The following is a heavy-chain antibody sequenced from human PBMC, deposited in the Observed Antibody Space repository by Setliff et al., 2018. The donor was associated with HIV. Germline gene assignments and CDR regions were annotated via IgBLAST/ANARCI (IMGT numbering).Heavy chain of an antibody. CDR1: GFSFSNYW. V-gene: IGHV4-34*01. CDR3: ASRVYYYDESRILREEGFVP. J-gene: IGHJ5*02. CDR2: MNHRGVI. D-gene: IGHD3-22*01. Sequence: GSLRLSCSASGFSFSNYWMNWVRQPPGKGLEFIGEMNHRGVIKYLSSLKSRVTMAVDTSKNQFSLKLSSVTAADTAVYYCASRVYYYDESRILREEGFVPWGQGTLVTVSS.